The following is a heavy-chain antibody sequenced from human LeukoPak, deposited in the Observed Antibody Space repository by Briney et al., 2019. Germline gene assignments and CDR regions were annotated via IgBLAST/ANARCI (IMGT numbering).Heavy chain of an antibody. CDR3: ARTYSSSWYDAFDI. CDR1: GGSINSDY. CDR2: IYYSGSST. J-gene: IGHJ3*02. Sequence: PSETLSLNCTVSGGSINSDYWSWVRQPPGKGLEWIGYIYYSGSSTNYNPSLKSRVTISIDRSKNQFSLKLSSVTAADTAVYYCARTYSSSWYDAFDIWGQGTMVTVSS. D-gene: IGHD6-13*01. V-gene: IGHV4-59*08.